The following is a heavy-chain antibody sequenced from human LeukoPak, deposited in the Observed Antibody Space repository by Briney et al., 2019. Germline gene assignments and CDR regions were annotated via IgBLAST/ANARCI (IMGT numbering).Heavy chain of an antibody. Sequence: ASVKVSCKASGGTFSSYAISWVRQAPGQGLEWMGGIIPIFGTANYAQKFQGRVTITADESTSTAYMELRSLRSEDTAVYYCVRDLSVAGTDYYYGMDVWGQGTTVTVSS. CDR1: GGTFSSYA. V-gene: IGHV1-69*13. J-gene: IGHJ6*02. D-gene: IGHD6-19*01. CDR2: IIPIFGTA. CDR3: VRDLSVAGTDYYYGMDV.